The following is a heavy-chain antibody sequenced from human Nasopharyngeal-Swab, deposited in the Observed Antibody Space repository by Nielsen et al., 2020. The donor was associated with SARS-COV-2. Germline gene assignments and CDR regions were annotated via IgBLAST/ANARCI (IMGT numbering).Heavy chain of an antibody. J-gene: IGHJ6*03. Sequence: SVKVSCKASGGTFSSYAISWVRRAPGQGLEWMGGIIPIFGTANYAQKFQGRVTITADESTSTAYMELSSLRSEDTAVYYCARDFGSGWLDYYYYYMDVWGKGTTVTVSS. CDR2: IIPIFGTA. CDR1: GGTFSSYA. V-gene: IGHV1-69*13. D-gene: IGHD6-19*01. CDR3: ARDFGSGWLDYYYYYMDV.